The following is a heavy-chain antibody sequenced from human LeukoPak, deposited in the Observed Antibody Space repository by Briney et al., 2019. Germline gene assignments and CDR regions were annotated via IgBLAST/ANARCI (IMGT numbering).Heavy chain of an antibody. CDR3: AVWSNYYTSAFDI. CDR1: GGSISSGSDY. CDR2: IYSSGST. V-gene: IGHV4-61*02. D-gene: IGHD3-3*01. Sequence: SETLSLTCTVSGGSISSGSDYWSWIRQPAGKGLEWIGRIYSSGSTDYNPSLKSRVTLSMDTCKNQFSLKLSSVTAADTAVYYCAVWSNYYTSAFDIWGQGTMVTVSS. J-gene: IGHJ3*02.